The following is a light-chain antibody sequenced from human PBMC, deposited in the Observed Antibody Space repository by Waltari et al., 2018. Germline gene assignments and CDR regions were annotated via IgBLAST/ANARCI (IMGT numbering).Light chain of an antibody. CDR1: QRVLYSSNNMNY. CDR3: QQYYSTPPA. J-gene: IGKJ1*01. V-gene: IGKV4-1*01. CDR2: WAS. Sequence: DIVVTQSPDSVAVSLGERATINCKSSQRVLYSSNNMNYLAWSQQKPGQPPRLLIYWASNRESGVPNRFSGSGSGTDFTLTINTLQAEDMAVYYCQQYYSTPPAFGQGTRVEI.